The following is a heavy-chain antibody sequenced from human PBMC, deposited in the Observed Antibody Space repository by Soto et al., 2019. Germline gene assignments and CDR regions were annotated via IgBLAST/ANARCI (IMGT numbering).Heavy chain of an antibody. CDR1: GLTFSNYA. Sequence: QVHLVESGGGVVQPGRSLRLSCAASGLTFSNYAMHRVRQAPGKGLEWVAFISYDGTNRCYPDSVKGRFTISRDNSKNTLYLQMNSLKTEDTAVYYCARESSSTVTTGGGGSAKDYWGQGTLVTVSS. D-gene: IGHD4-17*01. V-gene: IGHV3-30-3*01. CDR2: ISYDGTNR. CDR3: ARESSSTVTTGGGGSAKDY. J-gene: IGHJ4*02.